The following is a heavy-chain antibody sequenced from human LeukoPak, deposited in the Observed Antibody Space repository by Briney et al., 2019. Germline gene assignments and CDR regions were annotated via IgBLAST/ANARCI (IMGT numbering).Heavy chain of an antibody. CDR2: ISSSSSYI. Sequence: GGSLRLSCAASGFTFSSYSMNWVRQAPGKGLEWVSSISSSSSYIYYADSVKGRFTISRDNAKNSLYPQMNSLRAEDTAVYYCARDKSGYSYGYYFDYWGQGTLVTVSS. CDR3: ARDKSGYSYGYYFDY. CDR1: GFTFSSYS. D-gene: IGHD5-18*01. V-gene: IGHV3-21*01. J-gene: IGHJ4*02.